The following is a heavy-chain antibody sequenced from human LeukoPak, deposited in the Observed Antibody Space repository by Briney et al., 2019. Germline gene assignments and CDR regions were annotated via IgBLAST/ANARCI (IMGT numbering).Heavy chain of an antibody. CDR1: GGSISSHY. V-gene: IGHV4-59*11. D-gene: IGHD6-19*01. CDR3: ARVWYTSGWANAFDI. J-gene: IGHJ3*02. Sequence: PSETLSLTCTVSGGSISSHYWSWIRQPPGKGLEWIGYIYYSGNTNYNPSLKSRVTISVDTSKNQFSLKLTSVTAADTAVYYCARVWYTSGWANAFDIWGQGTMVTVSS. CDR2: IYYSGNT.